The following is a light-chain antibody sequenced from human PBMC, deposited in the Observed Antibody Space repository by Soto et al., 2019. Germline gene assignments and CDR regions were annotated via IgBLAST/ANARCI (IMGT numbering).Light chain of an antibody. CDR1: QSVRNY. Sequence: EIVLTQSPGTLSLSPGERATLSCRASQSVRNYLAWYRQKPGQAPRLLIYGASTRAAGIPDRFGGSGSGTDFPLTISGLAPEDFAMYYCHHYSSPPATFGGGTRVECK. V-gene: IGKV3-20*01. J-gene: IGKJ4*01. CDR2: GAS. CDR3: HHYSSPPAT.